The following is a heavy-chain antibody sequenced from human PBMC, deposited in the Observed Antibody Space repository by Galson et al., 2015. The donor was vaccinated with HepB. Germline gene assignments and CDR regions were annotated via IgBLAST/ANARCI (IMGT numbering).Heavy chain of an antibody. Sequence: SLRLSCAASGFTFSSYSMNWVRQAPGKGLEWVSSISSSSSYIYYADSVKGRFTISRDNAKNSLYLQMNSLRAEDTAVYYCARDSVEQLVYDAFDIWGQGTMVTVSS. J-gene: IGHJ3*02. CDR3: ARDSVEQLVYDAFDI. V-gene: IGHV3-21*01. CDR2: ISSSSSYI. D-gene: IGHD6-13*01. CDR1: GFTFSSYS.